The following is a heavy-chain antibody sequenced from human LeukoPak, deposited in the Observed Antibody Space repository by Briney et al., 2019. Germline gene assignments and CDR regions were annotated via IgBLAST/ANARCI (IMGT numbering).Heavy chain of an antibody. CDR1: GFTFDDYG. CDR2: INWNGGST. Sequence: GGSLRLSCAASGFTFDDYGMGWVRQAPGKGLEWVSGINWNGGSTGYADSVKGRFTISRDNAKNSLYLQMNSLRAEDTALYYCARANKDPRGSYPNSGYLSQGSYYYYYMDVWGKGTTVTVSS. CDR3: ARANKDPRGSYPNSGYLSQGSYYYYYMDV. D-gene: IGHD3-22*01. V-gene: IGHV3-20*04. J-gene: IGHJ6*03.